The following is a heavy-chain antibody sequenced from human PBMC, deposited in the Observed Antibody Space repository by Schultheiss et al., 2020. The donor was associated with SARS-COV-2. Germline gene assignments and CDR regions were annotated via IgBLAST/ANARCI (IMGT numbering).Heavy chain of an antibody. CDR3: ARQMYYYGSGSYHFDY. Sequence: SETLSLTCAVYGGSFSGYYWSWIRQPPGKGLEWIGEINHSGSTNYNPSLKSRVTISVDTSKNQFSLKLSSVTAADTAVYYCARQMYYYGSGSYHFDYWGQGTLVTVSS. J-gene: IGHJ4*02. CDR2: INHSGST. D-gene: IGHD3-10*01. CDR1: GGSFSGYY. V-gene: IGHV4-34*01.